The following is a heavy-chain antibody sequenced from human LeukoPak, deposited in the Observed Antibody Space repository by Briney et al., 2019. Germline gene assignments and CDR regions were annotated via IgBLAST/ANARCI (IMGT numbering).Heavy chain of an antibody. D-gene: IGHD6-13*01. J-gene: IGHJ4*02. CDR2: ISYDGSNK. Sequence: GRSLRLSCAASGFTFSSYAMHWVRQAPGKGLEWVAVISYDGSNKYYADSVKGRLTISRDNSKNTLYLQMNSLRAEDTAVYYCARDARSSSCPDYWGQGTLVTVSS. CDR1: GFTFSSYA. V-gene: IGHV3-30-3*01. CDR3: ARDARSSSCPDY.